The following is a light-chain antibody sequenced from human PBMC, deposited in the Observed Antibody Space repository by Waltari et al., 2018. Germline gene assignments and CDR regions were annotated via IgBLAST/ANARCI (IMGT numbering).Light chain of an antibody. CDR2: DVR. CDR3: GSYTSSSTLV. Sequence: QSALTQPASVSGSPGQSITIFCTGTSSDVGGYDYVSWYQQHPGKDPKLMIYDVRTRPSGVSNRFSGSNSGNTASLTISGLQAEDEADYYCGSYTSSSTLVFGTGTKVTVL. J-gene: IGLJ1*01. CDR1: SSDVGGYDY. V-gene: IGLV2-14*03.